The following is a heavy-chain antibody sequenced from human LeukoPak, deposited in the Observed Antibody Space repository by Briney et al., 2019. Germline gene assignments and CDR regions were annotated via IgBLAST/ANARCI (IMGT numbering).Heavy chain of an antibody. CDR1: GFSFNESY. Sequence: GGSLRLSCAASGFSFNESYMTWIRQAPGKGLEWVAYISGRSYSMYYADPVKGRFNISRDNSLNSLFLHMSSLRVDDTAVYYCVRGKRRFDYWGQGTLVTVSS. CDR3: VRGKRRFDY. J-gene: IGHJ4*02. V-gene: IGHV3-11*01. CDR2: ISGRSYSM.